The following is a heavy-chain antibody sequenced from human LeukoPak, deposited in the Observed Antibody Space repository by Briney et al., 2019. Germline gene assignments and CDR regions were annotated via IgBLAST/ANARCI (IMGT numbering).Heavy chain of an antibody. V-gene: IGHV4-30-4*07. CDR2: IYYSGST. CDR1: GGSISSGGYS. J-gene: IGHJ4*02. D-gene: IGHD3-22*01. Sequence: PSETLPLTCAVSGGSISSGGYSWSWIRQPPGKGLEWIGYIYYSGSTYYNPSLKSRVTISVDTSKNQFSLKLSSVTAADTAVYYCAREKTDSSGYSFKYYFDYWGQGTLVTVSS. CDR3: AREKTDSSGYSFKYYFDY.